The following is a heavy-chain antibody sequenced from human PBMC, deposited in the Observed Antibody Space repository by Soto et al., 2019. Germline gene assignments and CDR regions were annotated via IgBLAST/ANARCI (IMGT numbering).Heavy chain of an antibody. CDR1: GGSISSSNW. V-gene: IGHV4-4*02. J-gene: IGHJ6*02. CDR2: IYHSGST. D-gene: IGHD6-13*01. Sequence: NPSETLSLTCAVSGGSISSSNWWSCVRQPPGKGLEWIGEIYHSGSTNYNPSLKSRVTISVDKSKNQFSLKLSSVTAADTAVYYCARGNRSSWYAYYYYGMDVWGQGTTVTVSS. CDR3: ARGNRSSWYAYYYYGMDV.